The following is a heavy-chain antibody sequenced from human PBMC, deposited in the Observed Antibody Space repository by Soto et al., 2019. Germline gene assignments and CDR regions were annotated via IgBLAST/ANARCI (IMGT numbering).Heavy chain of an antibody. CDR1: GYTFTSYG. D-gene: IGHD2-2*01. V-gene: IGHV1-18*01. J-gene: IGHJ4*02. CDR2: ISAYNGNT. Sequence: ASVKVSCKASGYTFTSYGISWVRQAPGQGLEWMGWISAYNGNTNYAQKLQGRVTMTTDTSTSTAYMELRSLRSDDTAVYYCARGSEGIFDVVVVPAAIWGQGTLVTVS. CDR3: ARGSEGIFDVVVVPAAI.